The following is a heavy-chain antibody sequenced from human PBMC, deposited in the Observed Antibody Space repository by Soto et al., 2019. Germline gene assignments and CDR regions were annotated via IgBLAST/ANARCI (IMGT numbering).Heavy chain of an antibody. D-gene: IGHD3-22*01. CDR3: AREPIQDDSSGYYFDY. J-gene: IGHJ4*02. V-gene: IGHV4-30-4*01. CDR2: IYYSGST. Sequence: PSETLSLTCTVSGGSISSGDYYWSWIRQPPGKGLEWIGYIYYSGSTYYNPSLKSRVTISVDTSKNQFSLKLSTVTAADTAVYYCAREPIQDDSSGYYFDYWGQGTLVTVSS. CDR1: GGSISSGDYY.